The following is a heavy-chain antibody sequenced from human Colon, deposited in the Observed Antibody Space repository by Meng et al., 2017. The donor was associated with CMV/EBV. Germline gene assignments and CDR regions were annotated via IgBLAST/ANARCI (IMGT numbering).Heavy chain of an antibody. Sequence: GESLKISCAASGLTLSTYGMHWVRQAPGKGLEWVAHIRYDGTEKYYGDSVRGRFTISRDNSKNTLSLQMNSLRAEDTAVFYCARDMSARSTGYGMDVWGQGTAVTVSS. CDR2: IRYDGTEK. V-gene: IGHV3-30*02. CDR3: ARDMSARSTGYGMDV. J-gene: IGHJ6*02. CDR1: GLTLSTYG. D-gene: IGHD3-9*01.